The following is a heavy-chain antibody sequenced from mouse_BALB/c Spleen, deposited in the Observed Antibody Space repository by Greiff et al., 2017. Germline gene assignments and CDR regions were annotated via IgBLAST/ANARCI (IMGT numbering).Heavy chain of an antibody. CDR2: IWAGGST. Sequence: QVQLQQSGPGLVAPSQSLSITCTVSGFSLTSYGVHWVRQPPGKGLEWLGVIWAGGSTNYNSALMSRLSISKDNSKSQVFLKMNSLQTDDTAMYYCDRNREDYAMDYWGQGTSVTVSS. J-gene: IGHJ4*01. CDR1: GFSLTSYG. CDR3: DRNREDYAMDY. V-gene: IGHV2-9*02.